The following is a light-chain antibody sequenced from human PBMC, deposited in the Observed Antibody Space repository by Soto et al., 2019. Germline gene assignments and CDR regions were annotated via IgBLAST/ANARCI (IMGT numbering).Light chain of an antibody. J-gene: IGKJ5*01. Sequence: DIQMTQSPSSLSASGGDRVTITCRASQSISSYLNWYQQKPGKAPKLLIYAASSLQSGVPSRFTGSGSGTDFTLTVNSLQPEDFATYYCQQSYSSPTTFGQGTRLEIK. CDR1: QSISSY. CDR3: QQSYSSPTT. V-gene: IGKV1-39*01. CDR2: AAS.